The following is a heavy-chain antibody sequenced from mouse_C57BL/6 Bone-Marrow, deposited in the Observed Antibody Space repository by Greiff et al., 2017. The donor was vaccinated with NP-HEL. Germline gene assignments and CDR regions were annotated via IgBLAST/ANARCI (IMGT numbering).Heavy chain of an antibody. D-gene: IGHD1-1*01. Sequence: QVQLQQSGAELARPGASVKMSCKASGYTFTSYTMHWVKQRPGQGLEWIGYINPSSGYTKYNQKFKDKATLTADKSSSTAYMQLSSLTSEDSAVYDCARGDYYGSSPFAYWGQGTLVTVSA. J-gene: IGHJ3*01. V-gene: IGHV1-4*01. CDR2: INPSSGYT. CDR3: ARGDYYGSSPFAY. CDR1: GYTFTSYT.